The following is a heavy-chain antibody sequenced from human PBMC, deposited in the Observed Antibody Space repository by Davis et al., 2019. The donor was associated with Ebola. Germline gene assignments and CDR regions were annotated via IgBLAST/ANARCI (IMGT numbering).Heavy chain of an antibody. CDR3: ATVERGALLGY. Sequence: GESLKISCKGSGNSFTSHWIGWVRQMSGKGLEWMAIMYPGGSQITYIPSFQGQVTISADKSISTAYLQWTSLKASDTAMYYCATVERGALLGYWGQGTLVTVSS. J-gene: IGHJ4*02. D-gene: IGHD1-1*01. CDR1: GNSFTSHW. V-gene: IGHV5-51*01. CDR2: MYPGGSQI.